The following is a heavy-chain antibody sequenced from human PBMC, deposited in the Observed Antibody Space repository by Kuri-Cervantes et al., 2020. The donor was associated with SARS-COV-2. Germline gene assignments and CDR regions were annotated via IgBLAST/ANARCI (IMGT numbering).Heavy chain of an antibody. V-gene: IGHV3-11*04. CDR2: ISSSGSTI. J-gene: IGHJ4*02. Sequence: GESLKISCAACGFTFSDYYMSWIRQAPGKGLEWVSYISSSGSTIYYADSVKGRFTISRDNAKNSLYLLMNTLRAEDTAVYYCATTGYSSGWYNFDYWGQGTLVTVSS. CDR1: GFTFSDYY. CDR3: ATTGYSSGWYNFDY. D-gene: IGHD6-19*01.